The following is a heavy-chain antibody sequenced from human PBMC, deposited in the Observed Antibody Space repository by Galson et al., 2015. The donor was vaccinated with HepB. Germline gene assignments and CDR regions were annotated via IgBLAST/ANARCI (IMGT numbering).Heavy chain of an antibody. CDR3: ARLISGYWPLVDY. D-gene: IGHD3-22*01. Sequence: SETLSLTCTVSGGSISSYYWSWIRQPPGKGLEWIGYIYYSGSTNYNPSLKSRVTISVDTSKNQFSLKLSSVTAADTAVYYCARLISGYWPLVDYWGQGTLVTVSS. V-gene: IGHV4-59*08. CDR2: IYYSGST. J-gene: IGHJ4*02. CDR1: GGSISSYY.